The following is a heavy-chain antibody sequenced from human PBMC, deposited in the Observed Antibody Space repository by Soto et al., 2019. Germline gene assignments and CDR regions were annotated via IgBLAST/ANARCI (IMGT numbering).Heavy chain of an antibody. Sequence: GASVKVSCKASGYTFTSYGISGVRQAPGQGLEWMGWISAYNGNTNYAQKLQGRVTMTTDTSTSTAYMELRSLRSDDTAVYYYARGAHDSSGYHVGDAFDIWGQGTMVTVSS. J-gene: IGHJ3*02. CDR3: ARGAHDSSGYHVGDAFDI. D-gene: IGHD3-22*01. V-gene: IGHV1-18*01. CDR1: GYTFTSYG. CDR2: ISAYNGNT.